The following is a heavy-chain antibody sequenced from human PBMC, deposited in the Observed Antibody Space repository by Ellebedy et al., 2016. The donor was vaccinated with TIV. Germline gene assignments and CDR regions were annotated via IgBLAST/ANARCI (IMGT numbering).Heavy chain of an antibody. CDR2: INTYNGNT. D-gene: IGHD1-1*01. J-gene: IGHJ4*02. CDR3: ARGITGPVDLGY. V-gene: IGHV1-18*04. Sequence: AASVKVSCKASGHTFTSDGFGWVRQAPGQGLEWMGWINTYNGNTNYATSFQGRVTMTTDTSTNTAYLDLRSLRPDDTAVYYWARGITGPVDLGYWGQGTLVTVSS. CDR1: GHTFTSDG.